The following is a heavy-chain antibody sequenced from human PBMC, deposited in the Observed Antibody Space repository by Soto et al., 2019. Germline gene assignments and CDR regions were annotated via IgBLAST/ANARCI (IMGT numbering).Heavy chain of an antibody. Sequence: PGGSLRLSCAASGFTFMPYVMHWVRQAPGKGLVWVPRIKGDGSVTNYADSVRGRFTISRDNAKNTLYLQMNTLRAEDTAVYYCARAGYTYGNDYWGQGTLVTVSP. V-gene: IGHV3-74*01. CDR3: ARAGYTYGNDY. CDR1: GFTFMPYV. D-gene: IGHD5-18*01. J-gene: IGHJ4*02. CDR2: IKGDGSVT.